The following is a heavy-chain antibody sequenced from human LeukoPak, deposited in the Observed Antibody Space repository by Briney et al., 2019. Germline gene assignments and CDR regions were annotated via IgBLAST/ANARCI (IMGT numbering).Heavy chain of an antibody. CDR3: ATDVTGTAPYDF. CDR1: GGTFSSYA. CDR2: IIPIFGTA. Sequence: ASVKVSCTASGGTFSSYAISWVRQAPGQGLEWMGGIIPIFGTANYAQKFQGRVTITADESTSTAYMELSSLRSEDTAVYYCATDVTGTAPYDFWGQGTLVTVS. D-gene: IGHD1-1*01. J-gene: IGHJ4*02. V-gene: IGHV1-69*01.